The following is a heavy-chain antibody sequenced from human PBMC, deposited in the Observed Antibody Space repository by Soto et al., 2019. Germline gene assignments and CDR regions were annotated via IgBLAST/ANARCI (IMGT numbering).Heavy chain of an antibody. V-gene: IGHV3-9*01. CDR3: AREPSLGWLPHDWGDP. D-gene: IGHD2-21*01. J-gene: IGHJ5*02. Sequence: EVQLVESGGGLVQPGRSLRLSCAASGFTFADYAMHWVRQAPGKGLEWVSGLSWNSGNIGHAESVKGRFTISRGNAKNSRYLQMNSRGTEDTAVDHGAREPSLGWLPHDWGDPWGQGSLVTVSS. CDR2: LSWNSGNI. CDR1: GFTFADYA.